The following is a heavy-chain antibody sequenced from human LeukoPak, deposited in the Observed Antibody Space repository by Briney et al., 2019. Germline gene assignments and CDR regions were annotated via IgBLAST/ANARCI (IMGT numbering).Heavy chain of an antibody. Sequence: ASVKVSCKASGGTFSSYTISWVRQAPGQGLEWMVRIIPILGIANYAQKFQGRVTITADKSTSTAYMELSSLRSEHTAVYYCAIVSPRMPAYFDYWGQGTLVTVSS. CDR3: AIVSPRMPAYFDY. V-gene: IGHV1-69*02. CDR1: GGTFSSYT. J-gene: IGHJ4*02. D-gene: IGHD2-15*01. CDR2: IIPILGIA.